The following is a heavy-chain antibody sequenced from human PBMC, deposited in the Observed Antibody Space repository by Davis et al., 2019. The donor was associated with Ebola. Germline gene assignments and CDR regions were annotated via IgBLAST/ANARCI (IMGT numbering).Heavy chain of an antibody. CDR1: GFTFSNYA. CDR2: ISGSGGST. J-gene: IGHJ4*02. CDR3: ARSPQPPGVVVTPFDY. D-gene: IGHD2-21*02. V-gene: IGHV3-23*01. Sequence: GGSLRLSCAASGFTFSNYAMSWVRQAPGKGLEWVSAISGSGGSTYYADSVKGRFTISRDNSKNTLYLQMNSLRAEDTAVYYCARSPQPPGVVVTPFDYWGQGTLVTVSS.